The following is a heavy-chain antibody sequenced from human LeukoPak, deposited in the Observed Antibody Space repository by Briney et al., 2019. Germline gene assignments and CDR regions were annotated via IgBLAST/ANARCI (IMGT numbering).Heavy chain of an antibody. CDR3: AKTQSRVAASSFFDY. CDR1: GFTFSSYA. D-gene: IGHD2-15*01. V-gene: IGHV3-23*01. Sequence: AGGSLRLSCAASGFTFSSYAMSWVRQAPGKGLEWVSAISGSGGSTHYADSVKGRFTISRVNSKNTLYLQMNSLRAEDSAVYYCAKTQSRVAASSFFDYWGQGTLVTVSS. J-gene: IGHJ4*02. CDR2: ISGSGGST.